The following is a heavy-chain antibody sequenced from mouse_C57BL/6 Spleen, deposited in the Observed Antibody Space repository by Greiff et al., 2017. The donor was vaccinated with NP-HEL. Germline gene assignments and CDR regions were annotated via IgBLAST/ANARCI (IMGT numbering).Heavy chain of an antibody. D-gene: IGHD2-1*01. CDR1: GFTFSSYA. CDR2: ISDGGSYT. CDR3: ASGNFYFDY. Sequence: DVMLVESGGGLVKPGGSLKLSCPASGFTFSSYAMSRVRPTPEKRLEWVATISDGGSYTYYPDNVKGRFTISRDNAKNNLYLQMSHLKSEDTAMYYCASGNFYFDYWGQGTTLTVSS. J-gene: IGHJ2*01. V-gene: IGHV5-4*03.